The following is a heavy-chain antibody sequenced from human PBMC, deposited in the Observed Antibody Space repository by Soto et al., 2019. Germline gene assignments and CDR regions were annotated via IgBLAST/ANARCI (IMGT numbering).Heavy chain of an antibody. D-gene: IGHD3-22*01. CDR2: IYYSGST. Sequence: QVQLQESGPGLVKPSQTLSLTCTVSGGSISSGDYYWSWIRQPPGKGLEWIGYIYYSGSTYYNPSLKSRVTISVDTSKSQFSLKLSSVTAAATAVYYCAGILYYYDSSGYYNWFDPWGQGTLVTVSS. CDR3: AGILYYYDSSGYYNWFDP. V-gene: IGHV4-30-4*01. J-gene: IGHJ5*02. CDR1: GGSISSGDYY.